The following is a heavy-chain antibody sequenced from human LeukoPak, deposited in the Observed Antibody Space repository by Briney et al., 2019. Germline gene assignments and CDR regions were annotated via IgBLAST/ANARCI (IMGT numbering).Heavy chain of an antibody. D-gene: IGHD3-16*02. CDR3: AKARWPSHLDY. Sequence: GGTLRLSCAVSGFTFSTYGMSWVRQAPGKGLEWVSAISGSDGSTYYADSVKGRFTISTDNSKNTLDLQMNSLRAEDTAVYYCAKARWPSHLDYWGQGTLVTVSS. CDR2: ISGSDGST. V-gene: IGHV3-23*01. CDR1: GFTFSTYG. J-gene: IGHJ4*02.